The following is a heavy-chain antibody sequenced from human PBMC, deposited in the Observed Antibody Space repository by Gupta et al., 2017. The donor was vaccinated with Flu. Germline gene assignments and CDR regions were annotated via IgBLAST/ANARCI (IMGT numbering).Heavy chain of an antibody. J-gene: IGHJ4*02. Sequence: APGKGLVWVSRINSDGSSTSYADSVKGRFTISRDNAKNTLYLQMNSLRAEDTAVYYCARVDCSSTSCRNFDYWGQGTLVTGSS. V-gene: IGHV3-74*01. D-gene: IGHD2-2*01. CDR2: INSDGSST. CDR3: ARVDCSSTSCRNFDY.